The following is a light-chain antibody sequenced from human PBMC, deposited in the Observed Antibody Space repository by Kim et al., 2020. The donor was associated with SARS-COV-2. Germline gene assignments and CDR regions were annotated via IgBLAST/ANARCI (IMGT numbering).Light chain of an antibody. J-gene: IGLJ2*01. V-gene: IGLV3-21*01. CDR3: QIWDSDSHHMI. CDR2: HDS. CDR1: KIGSKS. Sequence: SYELTQPPSVSVTPGKTASITCGANKIGSKSVHWYQQKPGQAPVLVIFHDSDRPSRIPERFSGSNSGNTATLTISGVEAGDEADYYCQIWDSDSHHMIFG.